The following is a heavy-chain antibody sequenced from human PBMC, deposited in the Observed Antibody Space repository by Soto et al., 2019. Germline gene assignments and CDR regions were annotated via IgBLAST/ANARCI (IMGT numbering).Heavy chain of an antibody. V-gene: IGHV1-2*04. CDR1: GYTFTGYY. D-gene: IGHD1-26*01. CDR3: ARDKWGGYPGHFDY. Sequence: ASVKVSCKASGYTFTGYYMHWVRQAPGQGHEWMGWINPNSGGTNYAQKFQGWVTMTRDTSISTAYMELSRLRSDDTAVYYCARDKWGGYPGHFDYWGQGTLVTVSS. J-gene: IGHJ4*02. CDR2: INPNSGGT.